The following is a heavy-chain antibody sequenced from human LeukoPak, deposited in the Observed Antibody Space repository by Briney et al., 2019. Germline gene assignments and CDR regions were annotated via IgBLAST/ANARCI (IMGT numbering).Heavy chain of an antibody. D-gene: IGHD6-19*01. V-gene: IGHV1-24*01. CDR1: GYTLTELS. CDR2: FDPEDGET. J-gene: IGHJ5*02. Sequence: ASVKVSCKVSGYTLTELSMHWVRQAPGKGLEWMGGFDPEDGETIYAQKFQGRVTMTEDTSTDTAYMELSSLRSEDTAVYYCATDMGSSGWGWAWGQGTLVTVSS. CDR3: ATDMGSSGWGWA.